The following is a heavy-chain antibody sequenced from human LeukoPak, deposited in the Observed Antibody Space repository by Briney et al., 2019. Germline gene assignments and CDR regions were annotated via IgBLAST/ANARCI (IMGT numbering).Heavy chain of an antibody. CDR3: AKTRPTERAFDI. V-gene: IGHV4-39*07. CDR1: GGSISRSTYY. CDR2: VYHSGIT. Sequence: SETLSLTCIVSGGSISRSTYYWGWIRQPPGQGLEWIGSVYHSGITYYTASLKSRVTISVDTSKNHFSLKLNSVTAADTAVYYCAKTRPTERAFDIWGQGTMVTVSS. J-gene: IGHJ3*02. D-gene: IGHD1-14*01.